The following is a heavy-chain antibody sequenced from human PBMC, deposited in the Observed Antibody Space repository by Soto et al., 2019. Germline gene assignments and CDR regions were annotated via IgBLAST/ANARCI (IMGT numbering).Heavy chain of an antibody. CDR3: ARAGDLNWFDP. V-gene: IGHV4-61*01. CDR1: GGSVSSGSYY. CDR2: IHYSGSH. J-gene: IGHJ5*02. Sequence: PSETLSLTCSVSGGSVSSGSYYWSWIRQPPGRGLEWIGYIHYSGSHSYNPSLKSRVTMSVDTSKNQFSLKLSSVTAADTAVYYCARAGDLNWFDPWGQGTLVTVSS.